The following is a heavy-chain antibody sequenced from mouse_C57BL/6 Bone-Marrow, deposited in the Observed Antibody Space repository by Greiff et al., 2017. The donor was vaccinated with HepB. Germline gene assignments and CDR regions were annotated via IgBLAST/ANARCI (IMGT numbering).Heavy chain of an antibody. Sequence: EVQRVESGGGLVQPGGSLKLSCAASGFTFSDYYMYWVRQTPEKRLEWVAYISNGGGSTYYPYTVKGRFTISRDNAKNTLYLQMSRRKSEDTAIYYCARRLYGYDGIDYWGQGTTRTVSS. CDR3: ARRLYGYDGIDY. CDR2: ISNGGGST. V-gene: IGHV5-12*01. CDR1: GFTFSDYY. J-gene: IGHJ2*01. D-gene: IGHD2-2*01.